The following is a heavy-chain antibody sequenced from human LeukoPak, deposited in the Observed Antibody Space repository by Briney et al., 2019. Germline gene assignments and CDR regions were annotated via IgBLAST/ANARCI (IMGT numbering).Heavy chain of an antibody. V-gene: IGHV1-69*05. CDR2: IIPIFGTA. CDR3: AGSPVLMVYAFDY. J-gene: IGHJ4*02. CDR1: GGTFSSYA. Sequence: SVKVSCKASGGTFSSYAISWVRQAPGQGLEWMGGIIPIFGTANYAQKFQGRVTITTDESTSTAYMELSSLRSEDTAVYYCAGSPVLMVYAFDYWGQGTLVTVSS. D-gene: IGHD2-8*01.